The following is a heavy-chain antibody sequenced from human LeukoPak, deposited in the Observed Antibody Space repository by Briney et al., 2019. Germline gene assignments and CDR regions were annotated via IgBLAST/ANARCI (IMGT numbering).Heavy chain of an antibody. Sequence: GASVKVSCKASGYSFTSFGISWVRQAPRQGLEWVGWISAYNGNTRSAQKFQGRVSMTTDTSTSTAYMELRSLRFDDTAVFYCVRDLGVDTSMIFFDFWGQGTLVTVSS. CDR2: ISAYNGNT. D-gene: IGHD3/OR15-3a*01. CDR3: VRDLGVDTSMIFFDF. J-gene: IGHJ4*02. CDR1: GYSFTSFG. V-gene: IGHV1-18*01.